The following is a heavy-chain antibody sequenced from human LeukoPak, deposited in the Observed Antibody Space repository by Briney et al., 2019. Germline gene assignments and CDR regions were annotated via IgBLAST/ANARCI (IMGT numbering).Heavy chain of an antibody. V-gene: IGHV1-18*01. Sequence: ASVKVSCKASGYRFTSYGISWVRQAPGQGLEWMGWISAYNVNTNNAQKLQGRVTMTTDTSTSTAYMELRSLRPDDTAVYYCASGGCSGGSCPVWFDPWGQGTLVTVSS. CDR1: GYRFTSYG. CDR2: ISAYNVNT. J-gene: IGHJ5*02. CDR3: ASGGCSGGSCPVWFDP. D-gene: IGHD2-15*01.